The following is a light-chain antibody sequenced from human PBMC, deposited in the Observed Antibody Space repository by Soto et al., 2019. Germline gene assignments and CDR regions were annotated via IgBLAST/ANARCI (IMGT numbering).Light chain of an antibody. CDR2: DVS. CDR1: SSDVGGYNY. Sequence: QLVLTQPASVSGSPGQSITISCTGTSSDVGGYNYVSWYQQHPGKAPKLMIYDVSNRPSGVSNRFSGSKSGNTASLTISGLQAEDEADYYCTSYTSSSTVVFGGGTKLPS. J-gene: IGLJ2*01. CDR3: TSYTSSSTVV. V-gene: IGLV2-14*01.